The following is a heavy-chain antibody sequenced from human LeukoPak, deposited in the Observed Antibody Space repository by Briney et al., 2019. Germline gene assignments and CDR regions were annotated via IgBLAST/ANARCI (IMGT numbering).Heavy chain of an antibody. CDR3: ARLGIAVGANWFDP. J-gene: IGHJ5*02. V-gene: IGHV1-69*06. Sequence: SVKVSCKASGGTFSSYAISWVRQAPGQGLEWMGGIIPIFGTANYAQKFQGRVTITADKSTSTAYMELSSLRSEDTAVYYCARLGIAVGANWFDPWGQGTLVTVSS. CDR2: IIPIFGTA. D-gene: IGHD6-19*01. CDR1: GGTFSSYA.